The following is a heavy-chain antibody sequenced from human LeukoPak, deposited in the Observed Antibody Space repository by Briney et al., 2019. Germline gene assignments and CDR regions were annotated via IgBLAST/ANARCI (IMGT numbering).Heavy chain of an antibody. CDR2: IYYSGST. D-gene: IGHD6-19*01. J-gene: IGHJ4*02. Sequence: SETLSLTCTVSGGSISSYYWSWIRQPPGKGLEWIGHIYYSGSTNYNPSLKSRVTISVDTSKNQFSLKLSSVTAADTAVYYCARTGSGSWYYFDYWGQGTLVTVSS. CDR3: ARTGSGSWYYFDY. V-gene: IGHV4-59*01. CDR1: GGSISSYY.